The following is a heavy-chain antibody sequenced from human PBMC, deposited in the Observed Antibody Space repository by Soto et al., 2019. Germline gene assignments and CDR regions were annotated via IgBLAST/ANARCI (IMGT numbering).Heavy chain of an antibody. Sequence: ASVKVSCKASGYDFTAYDINWVCQSAGQGLEWMGWMNPINGATGTARRFQGRVSLSRNTATGTAYLELTGLRSDDTAVYYCGRGPSPRAPAGGTPYYYAMDVWGQGTTVTVSS. V-gene: IGHV1-8*02. J-gene: IGHJ6*02. CDR3: GRGPSPRAPAGGTPYYYAMDV. CDR2: MNPINGAT. D-gene: IGHD6-13*01. CDR1: GYDFTAYD.